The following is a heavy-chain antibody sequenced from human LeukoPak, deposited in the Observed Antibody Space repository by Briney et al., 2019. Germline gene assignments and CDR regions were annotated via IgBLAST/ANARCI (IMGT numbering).Heavy chain of an antibody. CDR3: ARRYCSTTNCYAFDS. CDR1: GFTFSSYW. D-gene: IGHD2-2*01. J-gene: IGHJ4*02. CDR2: IKPDGSLI. Sequence: GGSLRLSCAASGFTFSSYWMTWVRQGPGKGLEWVANIKPDGSLIYYVDSVKGRFTISRDNAKNSLYLQMNSLRAEDTAVYYCARRYCSTTNCYAFDSWGQGTPVTVSS. V-gene: IGHV3-7*01.